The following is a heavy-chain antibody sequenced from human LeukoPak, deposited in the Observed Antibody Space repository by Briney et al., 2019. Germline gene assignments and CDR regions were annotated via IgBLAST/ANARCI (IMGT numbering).Heavy chain of an antibody. V-gene: IGHV3-21*01. Sequence: PGGSLRLSCAASGFTFSSYSMNCVRQAPGKGLEWVSSISSSSSYIYYADSVKGRFTISRDNAKNSLYLQMNSLRAEDTAVYYCAREKDCSGGSCYPYDQWGQGTLVTVSS. CDR2: ISSSSSYI. D-gene: IGHD2-15*01. CDR1: GFTFSSYS. CDR3: AREKDCSGGSCYPYDQ. J-gene: IGHJ4*02.